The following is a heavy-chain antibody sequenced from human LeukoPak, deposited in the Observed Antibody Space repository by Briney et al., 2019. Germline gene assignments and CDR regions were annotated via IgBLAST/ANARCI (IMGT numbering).Heavy chain of an antibody. CDR3: ATGGTAGYCSDSICYN. D-gene: IGHD2-2*01. V-gene: IGHV3-21*01. CDR1: GFTFSSYS. CDR2: ISSSSSYI. J-gene: IGHJ4*02. Sequence: PGGSLRLSCAASGFTFSSYSMNWVRQAPGKGLEWVSSISSSSSYIYYADSVKGRFTISRDNAKNSLYLQMNSLRAEDTAVYYCATGGTAGYCSDSICYNWGQGTLVTVSS.